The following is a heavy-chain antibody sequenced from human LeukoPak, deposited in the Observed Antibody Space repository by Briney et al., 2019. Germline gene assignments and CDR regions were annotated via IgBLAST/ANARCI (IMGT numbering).Heavy chain of an antibody. D-gene: IGHD3-3*01. V-gene: IGHV1-69*05. J-gene: IGHJ6*03. Sequence: ASVKVSCKASGGTFSSYAISWGRQAPGQGIEWMGGIIPIFGTANDAQKFQGRVTITTDESTSTAYMELSSLRSEDTAVYYCARNGDYDFWSGYYTDYYYYMDVWGKGTTVTVSS. CDR2: IIPIFGTA. CDR1: GGTFSSYA. CDR3: ARNGDYDFWSGYYTDYYYYMDV.